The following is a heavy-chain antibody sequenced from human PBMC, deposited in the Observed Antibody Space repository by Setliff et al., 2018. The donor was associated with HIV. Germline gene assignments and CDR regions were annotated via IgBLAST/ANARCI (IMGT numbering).Heavy chain of an antibody. CDR3: ARGLSFYDPGWFDY. CDR2: ISTSGST. D-gene: IGHD3-22*01. Sequence: KPSETLSLTCTVSGGSISSYYWSWIRQPPGKGLEWIGYISTSGSTNYNPSLKSRVTISVDTSKNQFALKLRSVTAADTAVYYCARGLSFYDPGWFDYWGQGTLVTVSS. J-gene: IGHJ4*02. V-gene: IGHV4-4*09. CDR1: GGSISSYY.